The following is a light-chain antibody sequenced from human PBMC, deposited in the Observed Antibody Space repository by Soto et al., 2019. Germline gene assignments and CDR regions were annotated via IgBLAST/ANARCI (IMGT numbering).Light chain of an antibody. J-gene: IGKJ4*01. V-gene: IGKV1-12*01. CDR2: AVS. CDR3: QQENGFPVT. CDR1: QGVSSW. Sequence: DIQMTQSPSSVSASVGDRVTITCRAGQGVSSWLAWYQQRPGKAPELLIYAVSNLQSGVPARFSGSGSGTDFTLTISSLQPEDFATYYCQQENGFPVTFGGGTRVEMK.